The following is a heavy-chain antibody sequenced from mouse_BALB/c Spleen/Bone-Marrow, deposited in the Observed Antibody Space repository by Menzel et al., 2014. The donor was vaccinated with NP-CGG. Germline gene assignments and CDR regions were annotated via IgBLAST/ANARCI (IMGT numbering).Heavy chain of an antibody. CDR1: GYAFRNYG. CDR3: ASVYDYGRGYAMDY. CDR2: IYPGDGDT. D-gene: IGHD2-4*01. V-gene: IGHV1-80*01. J-gene: IGHJ4*01. Sequence: SGAEVMRPGSSVNISCKASGYAFRNYGMNWVNQRPGQGLEWIGQIYPGDGDTNYNGKFKGRVTLTADKSSSTAYMQLSSLTSEDSAVYFCASVYDYGRGYAMDYWGQGTSVTVSS.